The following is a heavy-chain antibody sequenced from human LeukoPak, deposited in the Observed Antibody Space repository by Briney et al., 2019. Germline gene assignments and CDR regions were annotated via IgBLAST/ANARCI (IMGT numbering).Heavy chain of an antibody. CDR1: GGPFSGYY. CDR3: ARVRRAKKYFDY. CDR2: INHSGST. Sequence: SETLSLTCAVYGGPFSGYYWSWIRQPPGKGLEWIGEINHSGSTNYNPSLKSRVTISVDTSKNQFSLKLSSVTAADTAVYYCARVRRAKKYFDYWGQGTLVTVSS. D-gene: IGHD6-6*01. J-gene: IGHJ4*02. V-gene: IGHV4-34*01.